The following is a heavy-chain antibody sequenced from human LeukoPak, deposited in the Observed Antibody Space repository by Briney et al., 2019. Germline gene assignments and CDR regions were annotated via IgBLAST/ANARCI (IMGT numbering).Heavy chain of an antibody. CDR1: GGSISDSRTSYY. CDR2: IFYDGRT. J-gene: IGHJ4*02. Sequence: ASETLSLTCTVSGGSISDSRTSYYWGWIRQPPGRGLEWIATIFYDGRTHYNPSLESRVTTSLDTSKNQFSLKLTSVTAADTAVYYCARDRAYSNYRFDYWGQGTLVTVSS. D-gene: IGHD4-11*01. V-gene: IGHV4-39*07. CDR3: ARDRAYSNYRFDY.